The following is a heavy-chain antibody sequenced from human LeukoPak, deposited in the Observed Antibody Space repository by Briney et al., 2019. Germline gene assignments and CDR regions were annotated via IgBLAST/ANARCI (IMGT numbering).Heavy chain of an antibody. D-gene: IGHD3-22*01. CDR3: ARDRVKSGYYSVVNAFDI. Sequence: GASVKVSCKAFGYTFTSYYMHWVRQAPGQGLEWMGIINPSGGSTSYTQKFQGRVTMTRDTSTSTVYMELSSLRSEDTAVYYCARDRVKSGYYSVVNAFDIWGQGTMVTVSS. CDR1: GYTFTSYY. J-gene: IGHJ3*02. V-gene: IGHV1-46*01. CDR2: INPSGGST.